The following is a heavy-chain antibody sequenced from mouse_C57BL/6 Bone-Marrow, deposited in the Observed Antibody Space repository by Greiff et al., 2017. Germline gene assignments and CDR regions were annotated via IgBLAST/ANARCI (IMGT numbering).Heavy chain of an antibody. CDR1: GYTFTSYW. D-gene: IGHD3-2*02. Sequence: VQLQQPGAELVKPGASVKMSCKASGYTFTSYWITWVKQRPGQGLEWIGDIYPGSGSTNYNEKFKSKATLTVDTSSSTAYMQLSSLTSEDSAVDNCARDSSGYYYAMDYWGKGTSVTVSS. V-gene: IGHV1-55*01. J-gene: IGHJ4*01. CDR3: ARDSSGYYYAMDY. CDR2: IYPGSGST.